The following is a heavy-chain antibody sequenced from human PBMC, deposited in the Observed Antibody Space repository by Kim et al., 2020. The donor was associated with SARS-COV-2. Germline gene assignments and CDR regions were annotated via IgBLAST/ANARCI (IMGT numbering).Heavy chain of an antibody. CDR2: IIPIFGTA. CDR1: GGTFSSYA. D-gene: IGHD6-13*01. V-gene: IGHV1-69*13. J-gene: IGHJ4*02. Sequence: SVKVSCKASGGTFSSYAISWVRQAPGQGLEWMGGIIPIFGTANYAQKFQGRVTITADESTSTAYMELSSLRSEDTAVYYCARGIAAAGLFDYWGQGTLVTVSS. CDR3: ARGIAAAGLFDY.